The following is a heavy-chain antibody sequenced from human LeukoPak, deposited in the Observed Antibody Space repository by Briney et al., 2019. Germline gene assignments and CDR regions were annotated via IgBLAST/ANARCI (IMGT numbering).Heavy chain of an antibody. D-gene: IGHD3-10*01. V-gene: IGHV4-34*01. J-gene: IGHJ4*02. CDR1: GGSFSGYY. Sequence: PSETLSLTCAVYGGSFSGYYWSWIRQPLGKGLEWIGEINHSGSTNYNPSLKSRVTISVDTSKNQFSLKLSSVTAADTAVYYCARGVVSGSYYNVARYFDYWGQGTLVTVSS. CDR3: ARGVVSGSYYNVARYFDY. CDR2: INHSGST.